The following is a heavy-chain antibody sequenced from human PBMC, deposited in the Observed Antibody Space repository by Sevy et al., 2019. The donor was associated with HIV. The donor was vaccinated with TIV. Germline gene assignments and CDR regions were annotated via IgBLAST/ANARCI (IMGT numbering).Heavy chain of an antibody. V-gene: IGHV1-18*04. J-gene: IGHJ6*02. CDR1: GYTFTSYG. D-gene: IGHD3-9*01. CDR2: MSAYNGNT. Sequence: ASVKVSCKASGYTFTSYGISWVRQAPGQGLEWMGWMSAYNGNTNYAQKLQGRVTMTTDTSTSTAYMELRSLRSDDTAVYYCARYYDILTGHYGMDVWGQGTTVTVSS. CDR3: ARYYDILTGHYGMDV.